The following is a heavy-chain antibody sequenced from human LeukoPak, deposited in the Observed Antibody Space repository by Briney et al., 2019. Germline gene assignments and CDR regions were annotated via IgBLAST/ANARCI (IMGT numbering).Heavy chain of an antibody. CDR1: GFTSSNYG. Sequence: PGRSLRLSRAAPGFTSSNYGMYGVRQAPGKGLEWVGVIWYDGSNKNYADSVKGRFTISRDNSRDSLYLQMNSLRTEDTALYYCVKDLRGNVFGGECDYWGQGTLVTVSS. CDR2: IWYDGSNK. CDR3: VKDLRGNVFGGECDY. D-gene: IGHD3-10*01. J-gene: IGHJ4*02. V-gene: IGHV3-33*03.